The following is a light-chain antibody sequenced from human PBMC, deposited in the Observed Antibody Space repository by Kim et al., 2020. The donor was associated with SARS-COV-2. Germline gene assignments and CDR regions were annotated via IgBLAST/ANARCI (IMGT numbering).Light chain of an antibody. J-gene: IGKJ4*01. CDR3: QQFHTYPLT. V-gene: IGKV1-9*01. CDR1: QAISSY. Sequence: DIQLTQSPSFLSASVGDRVTITCRASQAISSYLAWYQQNPGKAPRLLISGASMLQSGVPSRFSGSRSETEFTLTISSLQPEDFATYYCQQFHTYPLTFGGGTKVDIK. CDR2: GAS.